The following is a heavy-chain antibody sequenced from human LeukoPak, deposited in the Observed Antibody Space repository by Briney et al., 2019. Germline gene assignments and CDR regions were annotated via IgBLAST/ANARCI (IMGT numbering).Heavy chain of an antibody. CDR3: AKERYSSSWYVFDY. Sequence: GGSLRLSCAASGFTFSSYAMSWVRQAPGKGLQWVSSISGSGTSTYYADSVKGRFTISRGNSKNTLFLQMNSLRADDTAVYYCAKERYSSSWYVFDYWGQGSLVTVSS. V-gene: IGHV3-23*01. D-gene: IGHD6-13*01. CDR1: GFTFSSYA. CDR2: ISGSGTST. J-gene: IGHJ4*02.